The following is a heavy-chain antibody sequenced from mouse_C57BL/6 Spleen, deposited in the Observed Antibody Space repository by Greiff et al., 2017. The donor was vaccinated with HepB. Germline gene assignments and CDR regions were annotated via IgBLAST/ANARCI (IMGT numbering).Heavy chain of an antibody. V-gene: IGHV1-62-2*01. CDR2: FYPGSGSI. CDR1: GYTFTEYT. CDR3: ARYPPNYYGSSHWYFDV. Sequence: QVQLQQSGAELVKPGASVKLSCKASGYTFTEYTIHWVKQRSGQGLEWIGWFYPGSGSIKYNEKFKDKATLTADKSSSTVYMELSRLTSEDSAVYFCARYPPNYYGSSHWYFDVWGTGTTVTVSS. D-gene: IGHD1-1*01. J-gene: IGHJ1*03.